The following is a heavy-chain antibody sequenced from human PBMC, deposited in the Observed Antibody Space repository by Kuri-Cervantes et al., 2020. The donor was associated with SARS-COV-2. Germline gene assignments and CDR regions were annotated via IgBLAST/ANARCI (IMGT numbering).Heavy chain of an antibody. CDR2: IYISGST. V-gene: IGHV4-4*07. CDR3: ARGVVITSYYYYMDV. CDR1: GGSISSYY. J-gene: IGHJ6*03. Sequence: SETLSLTCTVSGGSISSYYWSWIRQPAGKGLEWIGRIYISGSTNYNPSLKSRVTMSVDTSKNQFSLKLSSVTAADTAVYYCARGVVITSYYYYMDVWGKGTTVTVSS. D-gene: IGHD3-3*01.